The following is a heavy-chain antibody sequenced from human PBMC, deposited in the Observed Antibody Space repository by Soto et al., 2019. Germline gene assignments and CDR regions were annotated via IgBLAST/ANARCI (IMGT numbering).Heavy chain of an antibody. V-gene: IGHV3-15*01. Sequence: GGSLRLSCVASAFSFTNAWMSWVRQAPGKWLEWVGRIKSITDGGTTDYAAPVKGRFTISRDDSNNTLYLQMNSLKTEDTAVYYCSTGRSTYGLDSWGQGXLVTVYS. J-gene: IGHJ4*02. CDR1: AFSFTNAW. CDR3: STGRSTYGLDS. CDR2: IKSITDGGTT. D-gene: IGHD5-18*01.